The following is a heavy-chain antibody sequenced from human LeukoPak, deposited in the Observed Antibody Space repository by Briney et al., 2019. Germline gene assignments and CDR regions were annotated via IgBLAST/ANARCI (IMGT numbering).Heavy chain of an antibody. CDR1: GFTFSSYA. CDR2: ISSDGGNE. J-gene: IGHJ2*01. D-gene: IGHD4-17*01. CDR3: AKTYGGNSHWYFDL. Sequence: GGSPRLSCAASGFTFSSYAMHWVRQAPGKGLEWMAVISSDGGNEDYADSVKGRFTISRDNSKNTLYLQMNSLRAEDTAVYYCAKTYGGNSHWYFDLWGRGALVTVSS. V-gene: IGHV3-30*18.